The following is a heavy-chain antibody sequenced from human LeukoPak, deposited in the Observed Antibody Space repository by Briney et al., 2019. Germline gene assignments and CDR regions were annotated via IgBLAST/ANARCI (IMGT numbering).Heavy chain of an antibody. CDR2: ISSSSSYI. CDR3: ARDKYYYDSSGYYAPLGEDY. J-gene: IGHJ4*02. CDR1: GFTFSSYS. V-gene: IGHV3-21*01. D-gene: IGHD3-22*01. Sequence: PGGSLRLSCAASGFTFSSYSMNWVRQAPGKGLEWVSSISSSSSYIYYADSVKGRFTISRDNAKNSLYLQMNSLRAEDTAVYYCARDKYYYDSSGYYAPLGEDYWGQGTLVTVSS.